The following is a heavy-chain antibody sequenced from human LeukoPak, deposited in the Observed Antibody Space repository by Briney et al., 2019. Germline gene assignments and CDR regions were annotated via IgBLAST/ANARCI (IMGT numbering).Heavy chain of an antibody. Sequence: GGSLRLSCAASGFTFSSYSMNWVRQAPGKGLEWVSSISSSSSYIYYADSVKGRFTIFRDNAKNSLYLQMNSLRAEDTAVYYCARRGRIAAAGTFDYWGQGTLVTVSS. D-gene: IGHD6-13*01. CDR3: ARRGRIAAAGTFDY. J-gene: IGHJ4*02. CDR2: ISSSSSYI. V-gene: IGHV3-21*01. CDR1: GFTFSSYS.